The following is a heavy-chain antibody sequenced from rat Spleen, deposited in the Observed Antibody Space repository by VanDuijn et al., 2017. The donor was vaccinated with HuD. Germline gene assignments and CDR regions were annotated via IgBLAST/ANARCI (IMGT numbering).Heavy chain of an antibody. CDR2: LTPDGSTT. CDR1: GFTFSSNW. V-gene: IGHV5-35*01. Sequence: EVQLVESGGGLVQPGSPLKLSCAASGFTFSSNWLNWIRQAPGKGLEWVASLTPDGSTTYYPDKVKGRFVISKDDAKNTGYLLMTSLRSEDTATYYCARLWLRRVHNWFAYWGQGTLVTVSS. D-gene: IGHD1-11*01. J-gene: IGHJ3*01. CDR3: ARLWLRRVHNWFAY.